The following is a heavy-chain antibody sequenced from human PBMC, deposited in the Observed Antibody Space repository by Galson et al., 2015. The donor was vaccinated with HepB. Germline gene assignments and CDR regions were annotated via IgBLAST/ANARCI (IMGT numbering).Heavy chain of an antibody. CDR1: GYTLTELS. Sequence: SVKVSCKVSGYTLTELSMHWVRQAPGKGLEWMGGFDPEDGETIYAQKFQGRVTMTEDTSTDTAYMELSSLRSEDTAVYYCATRWKLELPRYYYMDVWGKGTTVTVSS. J-gene: IGHJ6*03. V-gene: IGHV1-24*01. CDR2: FDPEDGET. CDR3: ATRWKLELPRYYYMDV. D-gene: IGHD1-7*01.